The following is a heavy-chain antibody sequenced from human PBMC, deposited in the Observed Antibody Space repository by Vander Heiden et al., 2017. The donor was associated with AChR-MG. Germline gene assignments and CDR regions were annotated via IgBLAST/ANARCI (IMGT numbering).Heavy chain of an antibody. CDR1: GGTFSSYA. CDR3: ARFVRGYCSGGSCKDPRNYYYYMDV. V-gene: IGHV1-69*01. CDR2: IIPIFGTA. Sequence: QVQLVQSGAAVKKPGSSVKVSCKASGGTFSSYAISCVRQAPGQGLEWMGGIIPIFGTANYAQKFQGRVTITADESTSTAYMELSSLRSEDTAVYYCARFVRGYCSGGSCKDPRNYYYYMDVWGKGTTVTVSS. J-gene: IGHJ6*03. D-gene: IGHD2-15*01.